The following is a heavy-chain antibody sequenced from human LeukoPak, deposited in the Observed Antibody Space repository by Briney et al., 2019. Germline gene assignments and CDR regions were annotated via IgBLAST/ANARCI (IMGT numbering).Heavy chain of an antibody. CDR3: ASSTYSGSHWDAFDI. J-gene: IGHJ3*02. CDR2: IDSYGSST. V-gene: IGHV3-74*01. D-gene: IGHD1-26*01. Sequence: GSLRLSCAASGFPFSSYWMHWVRQAPGKGLVWVSRIDSYGSSTSFADSVKGRFTISRDSAKNTLYLQMNSLRAEDTAVYYCASSTYSGSHWDAFDIWGQGTMVTVSS. CDR1: GFPFSSYW.